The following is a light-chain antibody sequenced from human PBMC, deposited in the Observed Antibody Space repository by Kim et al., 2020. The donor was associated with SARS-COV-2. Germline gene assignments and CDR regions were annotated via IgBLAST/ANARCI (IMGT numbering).Light chain of an antibody. CDR2: GAS. CDR3: QQYDNSPIT. CDR1: QSVTSNF. Sequence: ENVLTQSPGTLSLSPGERGTLSCRASQSVTSNFLAWYQHKPGQAPRLLIYGASSSATGIPDRFSGSGSGTDFTLTISRLEPEDFAVYYCQQYDNSPITFGQGTRLEIK. V-gene: IGKV3-20*01. J-gene: IGKJ5*01.